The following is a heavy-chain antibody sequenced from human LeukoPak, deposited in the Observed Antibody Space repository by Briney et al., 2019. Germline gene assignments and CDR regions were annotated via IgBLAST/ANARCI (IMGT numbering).Heavy chain of an antibody. CDR3: ARDSDRPPEPWYGGYYFDY. D-gene: IGHD3-10*01. CDR2: ISYDGSNK. CDR1: GFTFSSYA. Sequence: PGGSLRLSCAASGFTFSSYAMHWVRQAPGKGLEWVAVISYDGSNKYYADSVKGRFTISRDNSKNTLYLQMNSLRAEDTAVYYCARDSDRPPEPWYGGYYFDYWGQGTLVTVSS. V-gene: IGHV3-30-3*01. J-gene: IGHJ4*02.